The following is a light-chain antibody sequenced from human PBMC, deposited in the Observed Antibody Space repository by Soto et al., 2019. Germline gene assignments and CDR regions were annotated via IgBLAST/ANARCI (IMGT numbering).Light chain of an antibody. J-gene: IGLJ2*01. CDR2: DVS. CDR1: SSDVGGYDY. Sequence: QSALTQPASVSGSPGQSITISCTGTSSDVGGYDYVSWYQQQSGKAPKLIIYDVSDRPSIVSNRFSGSKSGNTASLTISGLQAEDEADYYCSSYTSSNPLVFGGGTKLTVL. CDR3: SSYTSSNPLV. V-gene: IGLV2-14*01.